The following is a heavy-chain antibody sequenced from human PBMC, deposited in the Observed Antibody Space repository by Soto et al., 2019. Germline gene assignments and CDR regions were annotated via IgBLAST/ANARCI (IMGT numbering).Heavy chain of an antibody. CDR1: GFTFSSYA. J-gene: IGHJ4*02. CDR3: AGMTIGPLYVDH. CDR2: ISDSGSST. V-gene: IGHV3-23*01. Sequence: GGSLRFSCAASGFTFSSYAMSWVRQAPGKGLEGVSYISDSGSSTYYGDSVKGRFTISRDNAKNTLYVEMNGLRAEDTAVYYCAGMTIGPLYVDHWGQGTVVTVSS.